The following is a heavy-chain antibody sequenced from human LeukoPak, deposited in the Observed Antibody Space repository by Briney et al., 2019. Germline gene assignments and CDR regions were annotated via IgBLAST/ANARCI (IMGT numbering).Heavy chain of an antibody. Sequence: PGGSLRLSCVASGFTFSTYAMRWVRQAPGQGLEWVSAISGSGGSTYYADSVKGRFTVSRDNSKNTVYMQMNSLRAEDTAVYYCAKDYYEANWGQGTLVTVSS. CDR1: GFTFSTYA. J-gene: IGHJ4*02. CDR3: AKDYYEAN. V-gene: IGHV3-23*01. CDR2: ISGSGGST. D-gene: IGHD3-22*01.